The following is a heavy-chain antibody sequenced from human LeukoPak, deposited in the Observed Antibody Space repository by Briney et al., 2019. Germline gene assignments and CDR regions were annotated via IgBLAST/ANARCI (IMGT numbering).Heavy chain of an antibody. CDR1: GYSFTSYW. D-gene: IGHD3-3*01. V-gene: IGHV5-51*01. CDR3: ARRRGSGYYSFDV. CDR2: IYPGDSDT. Sequence: GESLKISCKGSGYSFTSYWIGWVRQMPGKGLEWMGIIYPGDSDTKYNPSFQGQVTMSADKSMNTAYLHWNNLKASDSATYYCARRRGSGYYSFDVWGQGTIVTVSS. J-gene: IGHJ3*01.